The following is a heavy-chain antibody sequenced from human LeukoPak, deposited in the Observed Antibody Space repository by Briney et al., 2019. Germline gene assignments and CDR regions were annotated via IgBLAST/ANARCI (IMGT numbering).Heavy chain of an antibody. J-gene: IGHJ4*02. CDR1: GYSFTSYW. CDR3: ATPPSRECSSISCPLSY. CDR2: IYPCDSDT. V-gene: IGHV5-51*01. Sequence: GESLKISCKCSGYSFTSYWIAWVRQMPGEVLEWLGIIYPCDSDTRSNPSFQGQVTISVDQSVSAAYLQWSSLKASDTAMYYCATPPSRECSSISCPLSYWSQGTLVTVHS. D-gene: IGHD2-2*01.